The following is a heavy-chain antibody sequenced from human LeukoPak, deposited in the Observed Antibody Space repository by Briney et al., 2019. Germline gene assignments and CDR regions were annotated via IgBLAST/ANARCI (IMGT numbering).Heavy chain of an antibody. CDR3: AKDGGTTLVRGLYYFDY. Sequence: RGSLRLSCAASGFTVSGNYMSWVRQAPGKGLEWVSAVSERGGSTYYADSVKGRFTISRDNSKNTLYLQMNSLRAEDTAVYYCAKDGGTTLVRGLYYFDYWGQGTLVTVS. V-gene: IGHV3-23*01. CDR2: VSERGGST. D-gene: IGHD3-10*01. CDR1: GFTVSGNY. J-gene: IGHJ4*02.